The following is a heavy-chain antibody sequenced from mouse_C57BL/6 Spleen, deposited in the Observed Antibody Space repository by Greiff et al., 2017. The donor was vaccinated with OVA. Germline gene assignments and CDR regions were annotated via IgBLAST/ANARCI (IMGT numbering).Heavy chain of an antibody. Sequence: VMLVESGPGLVAPSQSLFITCTVSGFSLTSYGVHWVRQPPGKGLEWLVVIWSDGSTNYNSALKSGQSISQDNSKSQVFLKMNSLQTDDTAMYYCARHEYDGNFYAMDYWGQGTSVTVSS. D-gene: IGHD2-1*01. CDR3: ARHEYDGNFYAMDY. V-gene: IGHV2-6-1*01. J-gene: IGHJ4*01. CDR2: IWSDGST. CDR1: GFSLTSYG.